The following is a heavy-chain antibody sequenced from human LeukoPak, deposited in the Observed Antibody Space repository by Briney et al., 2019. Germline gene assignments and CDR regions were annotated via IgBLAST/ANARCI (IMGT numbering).Heavy chain of an antibody. V-gene: IGHV3-30*04. CDR2: MSFDGSDQ. CDR1: RLTFRTYT. D-gene: IGHD3-10*01. CDR3: ARSLMRPYFDY. Sequence: PGGSLRLSCLVSRLTFRTYTMNWIRQAPGKGLEWVASMSFDGSDQFYADSVRGRFTISRDNSKNTLFLQMSSLRSDDTAVYYCARSLMRPYFDYWGQGTLVSVSS. J-gene: IGHJ4*02.